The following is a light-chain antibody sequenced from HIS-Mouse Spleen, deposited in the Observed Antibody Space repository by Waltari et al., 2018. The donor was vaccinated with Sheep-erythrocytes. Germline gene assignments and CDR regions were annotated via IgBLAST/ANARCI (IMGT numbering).Light chain of an antibody. J-gene: IGLJ3*02. V-gene: IGLV2-23*01. CDR1: SSDVGSYNI. CDR2: EGS. CDR3: CSYAGSSTWV. Sequence: QSALTQPASVSGSPGQSITISCTGTSSDVGSYNIVSWYQQHPGKAPKLMIYEGSKRPSGVSNRFSGSKSGNTASLTISGLLAEDEADYYCCSYAGSSTWVFGGGTKLTVL.